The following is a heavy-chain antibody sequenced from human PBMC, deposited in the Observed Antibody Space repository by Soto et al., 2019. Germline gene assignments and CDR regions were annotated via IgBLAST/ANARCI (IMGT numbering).Heavy chain of an antibody. J-gene: IGHJ5*01. CDR3: ARGGSGWRVWLDY. Sequence: QVQLQQWGAGLLKPSETLSLTCAVYGGSFSGYYWSWIRQPPGKGLEWIGEINHSGSTNYNPSLKSRDTTSVASSKNQFALELSSVTAADTAVYYCARGGSGWRVWLDYWGQGTLVTVSS. CDR1: GGSFSGYY. D-gene: IGHD6-19*01. CDR2: INHSGST. V-gene: IGHV4-34*01.